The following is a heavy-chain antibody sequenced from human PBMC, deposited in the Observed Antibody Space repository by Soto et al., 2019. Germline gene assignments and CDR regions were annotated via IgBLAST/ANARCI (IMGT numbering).Heavy chain of an antibody. V-gene: IGHV1-18*04. D-gene: IGHD3-3*01. CDR2: ISAYNGNT. J-gene: IGHJ4*02. CDR1: GYTFTGYY. CDR3: ASYPSPLFD. Sequence: ASVKVSCKASGYTFTGYYMHWVRQAPGQGLEWMGWISAYNGNTNYAQKLQGRVTMTTDTSTSTAYMELRSLRSDDTAVYYCASYPSPLFDWGQGTLVTVSS.